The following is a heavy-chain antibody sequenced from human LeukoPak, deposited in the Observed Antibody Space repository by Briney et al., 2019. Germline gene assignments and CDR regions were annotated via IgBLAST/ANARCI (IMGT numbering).Heavy chain of an antibody. CDR2: FDPEDGET. V-gene: IGHV1-24*01. Sequence: ASVKVSCKVSGYTLTELSMHWVRQAPGKGLEGMGGFDPEDGETIYAQKFQGRVTMTEDTSTDTAYMELSSLRSEDTAVYYCATFVVVPAAIGLGWFDPWGQGTLVTVSS. CDR3: ATFVVVPAAIGLGWFDP. CDR1: GYTLTELS. J-gene: IGHJ5*02. D-gene: IGHD2-2*02.